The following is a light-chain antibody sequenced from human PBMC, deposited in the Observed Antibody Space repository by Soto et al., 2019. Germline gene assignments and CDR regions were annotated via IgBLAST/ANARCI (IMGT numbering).Light chain of an antibody. CDR3: QQYWT. J-gene: IGKJ1*01. Sequence: DIQMTPSASTLSASVGHRVTITCRASQSISSWLAWYQQKPGKAPKLLIYKASSLESGVPSRFSGSGSGTEFTLTISSLQPDDFATYYCQQYWTFGQGTKVDIK. V-gene: IGKV1-5*03. CDR2: KAS. CDR1: QSISSW.